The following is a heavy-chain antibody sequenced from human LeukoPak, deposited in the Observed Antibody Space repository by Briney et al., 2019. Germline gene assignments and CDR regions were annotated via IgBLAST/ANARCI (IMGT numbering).Heavy chain of an antibody. Sequence: ASVKVSCKASGYTFTGYYIHWVRQAPGQGLEWVGWINPNSGGAKYAQKFQDRVAMTRDTSISTAYMGLSRLRSDDTAVYYCAKGRVVAGSKSLTYHWLDPWGQGTLVTVSS. J-gene: IGHJ5*02. CDR1: GYTFTGYY. CDR2: INPNSGGA. D-gene: IGHD6-19*01. V-gene: IGHV1-2*02. CDR3: AKGRVVAGSKSLTYHWLDP.